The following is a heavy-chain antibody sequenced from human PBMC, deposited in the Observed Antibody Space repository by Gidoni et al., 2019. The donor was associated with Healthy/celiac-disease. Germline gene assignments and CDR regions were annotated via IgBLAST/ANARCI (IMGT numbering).Heavy chain of an antibody. CDR3: ARQPDTAMVSPYYYYGMDV. D-gene: IGHD5-18*01. V-gene: IGHV4-39*01. CDR1: GGSISSSSSY. J-gene: IGHJ6*02. Sequence: QLQLQESGPGLVKPSETLSRTCTVSGGSISSSSSYWGWTRQPPGKGLEWLGSIYYSGSTYYNPSLKSRVTISVDTSKNQFSLKLSSVTAADTAVYYCARQPDTAMVSPYYYYGMDVWGQGTTVTVSS. CDR2: IYYSGST.